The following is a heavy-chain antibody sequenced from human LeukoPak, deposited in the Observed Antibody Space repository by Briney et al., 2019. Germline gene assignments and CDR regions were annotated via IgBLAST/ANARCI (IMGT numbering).Heavy chain of an antibody. Sequence: GESLKISCKASGYSFSTHWTGWVRQTPEKGLEWMGIIYPGDSDTRYSPSFQGQVTISADKSISTAYLQWSSLRASDTAIYYCASRYTIGRRLCDNWGDGTLFTVSS. D-gene: IGHD2-8*01. CDR1: GYSFSTHW. CDR2: IYPGDSDT. CDR3: ASRYTIGRRLCDN. J-gene: IGHJ4*03. V-gene: IGHV5-51*01.